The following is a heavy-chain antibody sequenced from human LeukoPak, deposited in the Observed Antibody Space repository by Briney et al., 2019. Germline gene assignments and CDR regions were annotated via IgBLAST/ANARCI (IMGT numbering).Heavy chain of an antibody. Sequence: PGGSLRLSCAASGFTFSDYYMSWIRQAPGKGLEWVSYISSGGSTIYYADSMKGRFTISRDNAKNSLYLQMNSLRAEDTALYYCARPYDSSGSWDAFDIWGQGTMVTVSS. CDR1: GFTFSDYY. D-gene: IGHD3-22*01. CDR2: ISSGGSTI. J-gene: IGHJ3*02. V-gene: IGHV3-11*01. CDR3: ARPYDSSGSWDAFDI.